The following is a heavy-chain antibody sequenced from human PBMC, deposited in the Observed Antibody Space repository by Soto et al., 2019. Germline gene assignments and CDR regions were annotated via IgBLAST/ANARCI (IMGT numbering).Heavy chain of an antibody. CDR3: AKDFLRSWYEPDY. CDR2: ISGSGGST. D-gene: IGHD6-13*01. J-gene: IGHJ4*02. CDR1: GFTFSSYA. Sequence: PGGSLILSCAASGFTFSSYAMSWVRQAPGKGLEWVSAISGSGGSTYYADSVKGRFTISRDNSKNTLYLQMNSLGAEDTAVYYCAKDFLRSWYEPDYWGQGTLVTVSS. V-gene: IGHV3-23*01.